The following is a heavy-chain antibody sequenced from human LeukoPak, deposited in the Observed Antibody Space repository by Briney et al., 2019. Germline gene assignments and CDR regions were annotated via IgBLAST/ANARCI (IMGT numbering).Heavy chain of an antibody. CDR3: ARDVSPPHGGNSFSFDS. CDR2: ISGTGGST. V-gene: IGHV3-23*01. Sequence: GGSLRLSCAASGFTFSNYAMSWVRQAPGKGLEEWVSTISGTGGSTYYADSVKGRFTISRDNAKNSVYLQMNSLRAEDTAVYYCARDVSPPHGGNSFSFDSWGQGSLVTVSS. J-gene: IGHJ4*02. D-gene: IGHD4-23*01. CDR1: GFTFSNYA.